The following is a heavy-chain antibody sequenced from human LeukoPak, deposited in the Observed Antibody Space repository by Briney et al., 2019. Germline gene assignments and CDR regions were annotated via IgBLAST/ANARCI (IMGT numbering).Heavy chain of an antibody. CDR2: LKQDGSEE. Sequence: GGSLRLSCAASGFTFSTYWMTWVRQAPGKGLEWVANLKQDGSEEYYVDSVKGRFTISRDNAKSSLYLQMNGLRAEDTAVYYCAGDYRSSSGRSIDYWGQGTLVTVSS. V-gene: IGHV3-7*01. CDR1: GFTFSTYW. J-gene: IGHJ4*02. D-gene: IGHD6-6*01. CDR3: AGDYRSSSGRSIDY.